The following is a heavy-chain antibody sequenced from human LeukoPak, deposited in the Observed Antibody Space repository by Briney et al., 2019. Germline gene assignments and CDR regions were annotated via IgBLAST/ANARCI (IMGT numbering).Heavy chain of an antibody. CDR1: GGSISTYY. J-gene: IGHJ4*02. D-gene: IGHD5-18*01. Sequence: SETLCLTCTVSGGSISTYYWSWMRQPPGRGLEWIGYIYYSGSTNHNPSLQSRVTISVDTSSNQFSLSLSSVTAADTAVYYCARGRYNYASGYWGQGTLVTVSS. CDR2: IYYSGST. V-gene: IGHV4-59*01. CDR3: ARGRYNYASGY.